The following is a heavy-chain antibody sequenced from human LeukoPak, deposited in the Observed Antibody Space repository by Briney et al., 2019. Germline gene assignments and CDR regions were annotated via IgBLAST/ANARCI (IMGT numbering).Heavy chain of an antibody. CDR2: LRSKANSYAT. J-gene: IGHJ4*02. D-gene: IGHD6-13*01. Sequence: GGSLRLSCAASGFTFSGSAMHWVRHASGKGLECVGRLRSKANSYATAYAASVKGRFSISRDDTKNTAYLQMNSLKTEDTAVYYCTLNLLHSSRWYGWGQGTLVTVSS. CDR1: GFTFSGSA. CDR3: TLNLLHSSRWYG. V-gene: IGHV3-73*01.